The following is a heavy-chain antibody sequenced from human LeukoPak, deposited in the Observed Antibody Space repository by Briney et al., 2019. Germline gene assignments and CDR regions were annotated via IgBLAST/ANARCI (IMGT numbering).Heavy chain of an antibody. D-gene: IGHD3-9*01. J-gene: IGHJ4*02. CDR1: GFTFYNYA. Sequence: GGSLRLSCAASGFTFYNYAMSWVRQAPGKGLEWVSGISGSGGSTYYADSVKGRFTISRDNSKNTLYLQMNSLRAEDTAVYYCVKAIPYYGILTGYSTPMYYFDYWGQGTLVTVSS. CDR2: ISGSGGST. V-gene: IGHV3-23*01. CDR3: VKAIPYYGILTGYSTPMYYFDY.